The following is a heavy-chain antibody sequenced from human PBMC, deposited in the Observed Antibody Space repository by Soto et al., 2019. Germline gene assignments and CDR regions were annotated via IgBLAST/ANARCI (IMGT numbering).Heavy chain of an antibody. CDR3: AHSRTYYYDSSGYYLGDYFDF. V-gene: IGHV2-5*01. CDR2: IYWNDDK. J-gene: IGHJ4*02. Sequence: QITLKESGPPLVKPTQTLTLTCTFSGFSLNTGGVGVGWIRQPPGKALEWLALIYWNDDKRYSPSLKNRFTIIKDTSKNQVVFTMTNMDPVDTATYFCAHSRTYYYDSSGYYLGDYFDFWGQGTLVTVSS. D-gene: IGHD3-22*01. CDR1: GFSLNTGGVG.